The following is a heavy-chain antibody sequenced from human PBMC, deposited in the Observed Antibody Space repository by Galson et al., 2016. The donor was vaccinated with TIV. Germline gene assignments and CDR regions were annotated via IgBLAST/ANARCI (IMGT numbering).Heavy chain of an antibody. D-gene: IGHD3-16*01. CDR1: GFTFSIYA. Sequence: SLRLSCAASGFTFSIYAMSWVRQAPGKGLEWVSIISANGGSTHYADSVKGRFTISRDNSKNTLYLQMKSLRAEDTAIYYCAKDRVWLRFGELLSDFDNWGQGNLVTVSS. CDR3: AKDRVWLRFGELLSDFDN. J-gene: IGHJ4*02. CDR2: ISANGGST. V-gene: IGHV3-23*01.